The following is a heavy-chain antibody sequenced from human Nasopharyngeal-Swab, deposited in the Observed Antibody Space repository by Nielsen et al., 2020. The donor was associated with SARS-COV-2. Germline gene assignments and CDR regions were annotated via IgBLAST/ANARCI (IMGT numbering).Heavy chain of an antibody. CDR3: ARVLRGVAARPLGFGYYYYYYMDV. V-gene: IGHV4-34*01. CDR2: TNHSGST. D-gene: IGHD6-6*01. J-gene: IGHJ6*03. Sequence: RQAPGKGLEWIGETNHSGSTNYNPSLKSRVAVSVDTSKNQFSLKLSSVTAADTAVYYCARVLRGVAARPLGFGYYYYYYMDVWGKGTTVTVSS.